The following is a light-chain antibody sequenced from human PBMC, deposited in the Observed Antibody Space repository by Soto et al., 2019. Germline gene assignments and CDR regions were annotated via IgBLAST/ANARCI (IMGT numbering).Light chain of an antibody. J-gene: IGKJ1*01. CDR1: QSVSNY. Sequence: EFIFTQSPATLSLSPGERATLSCRASQSVSNYLAWYQQKPGQAPRLLIYGASTRATGIPDRFSGSGSGTDFTLTISSLEFGDSAVYYCQQYGSSPTWTFGQGTKVDIK. CDR3: QQYGSSPTWT. CDR2: GAS. V-gene: IGKV3-20*01.